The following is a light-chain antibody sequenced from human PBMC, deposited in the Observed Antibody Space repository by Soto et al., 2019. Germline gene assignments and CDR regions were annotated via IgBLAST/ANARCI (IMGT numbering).Light chain of an antibody. CDR3: LLTYTGSREV. CDR2: DTD. J-gene: IGLJ1*01. CDR1: TGPVTGGLY. V-gene: IGLV7-46*01. Sequence: QAVVTQEPSLTVSPGGTVTLTCASSTGPVTGGLYPYWFQQKPGQAPRTLIYDTDNRYSWTPARFSGSLLGGKGALTLSGAQPEDEAEYYCLLTYTGSREVFGTRTKVTV.